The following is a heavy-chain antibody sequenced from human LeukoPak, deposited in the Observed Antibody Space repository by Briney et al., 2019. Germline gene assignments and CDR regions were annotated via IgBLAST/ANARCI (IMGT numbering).Heavy chain of an antibody. Sequence: SQTLSLTCTVSGGSISSGDYYRSWIRQPPGKGLEWIGYIYYSGSTYYNPSLKSRVTISVDTSKNQFSLKLSSVTAADTAVYYCARGGAARPAGFDYWGQGTLVTVSS. J-gene: IGHJ4*02. CDR1: GGSISSGDYY. CDR3: ARGGAARPAGFDY. V-gene: IGHV4-30-4*08. D-gene: IGHD6-6*01. CDR2: IYYSGST.